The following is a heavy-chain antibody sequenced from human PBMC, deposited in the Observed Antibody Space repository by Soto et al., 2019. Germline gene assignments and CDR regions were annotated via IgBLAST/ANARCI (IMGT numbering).Heavy chain of an antibody. V-gene: IGHV3-21*02. Sequence: EVQLVESGGGLVKPGGSLRLSCAASGFSFSSHSMDWVRQAPGKGLEWVSSIGDDPAYVYYADSVRGRFTISRDNAESSLFLHMQRRRAEDRAVYYCARNQRLLRPGYSDCWGQGTRVTVSS. D-gene: IGHD5-12*01. J-gene: IGHJ4*02. CDR3: ARNQRLLRPGYSDC. CDR2: IGDDPAYV. CDR1: GFSFSSHS.